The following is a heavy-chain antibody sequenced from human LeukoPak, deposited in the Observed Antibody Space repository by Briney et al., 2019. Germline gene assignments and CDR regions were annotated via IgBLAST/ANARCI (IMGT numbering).Heavy chain of an antibody. CDR2: IYHSGST. D-gene: IGHD3-22*01. Sequence: SETLSLTCAVSGGSISSSNWWSWVRQPPGKGLEWIGEIYHSGSTNYNPSLKSRVTISVDTSKNQFSLKLSSVTAADTAVYYCARANYDSSGYYYVDYRGQGTLVTVSS. CDR3: ARANYDSSGYYYVDY. V-gene: IGHV4-4*02. J-gene: IGHJ4*02. CDR1: GGSISSSNW.